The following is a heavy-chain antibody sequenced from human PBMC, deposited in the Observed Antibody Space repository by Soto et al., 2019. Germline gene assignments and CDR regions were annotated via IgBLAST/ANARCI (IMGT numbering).Heavy chain of an antibody. D-gene: IGHD4-17*01. Sequence: GGSLRLSCAASGFTFSTYTINWVRQAPGKGLEWVSSISSTSAYIYYADSVKGRFTISRDNAKNSLYLQMNSLRAEDTAVYYCATYYAYGDLPSDYWGQGTLVTVSS. V-gene: IGHV3-21*01. CDR3: ATYYAYGDLPSDY. J-gene: IGHJ4*02. CDR2: ISSTSAYI. CDR1: GFTFSTYT.